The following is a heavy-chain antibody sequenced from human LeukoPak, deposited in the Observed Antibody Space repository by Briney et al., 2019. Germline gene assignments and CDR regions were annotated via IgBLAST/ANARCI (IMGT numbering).Heavy chain of an antibody. Sequence: SVKVSCKASGGTFSSYAISWVRQAPGQGLEWMGGIIPIFGTANYAQKFQGRVTITADESTSTAYMELSSLRSEDTAVYYCARGVSLVGATSFDYWGQGTLVTVSS. CDR2: IIPIFGTA. D-gene: IGHD1-26*01. V-gene: IGHV1-69*13. CDR3: ARGVSLVGATSFDY. J-gene: IGHJ4*02. CDR1: GGTFSSYA.